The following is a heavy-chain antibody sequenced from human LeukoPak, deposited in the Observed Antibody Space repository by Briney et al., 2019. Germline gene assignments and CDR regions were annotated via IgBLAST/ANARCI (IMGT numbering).Heavy chain of an antibody. D-gene: IGHD6-13*01. Sequence: ASVKVSCKASGYTFTSYDINWVRQATGQGLEWMGWMNPNSGNTGYAQKFQGRVTMTRNTSISTAYMELSSLRSEDTAVYYCARAGQYSSSWYGYYYYMDVWGKGTTATVSS. CDR2: MNPNSGNT. J-gene: IGHJ6*03. CDR1: GYTFTSYD. V-gene: IGHV1-8*01. CDR3: ARAGQYSSSWYGYYYYMDV.